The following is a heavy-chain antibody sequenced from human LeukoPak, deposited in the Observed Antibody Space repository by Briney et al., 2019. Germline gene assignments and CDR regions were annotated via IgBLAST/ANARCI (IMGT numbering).Heavy chain of an antibody. CDR2: IYYSGST. J-gene: IGHJ4*02. Sequence: SETLSLTCTVSGDSISSTIYYWGWIRQPPGMGLEWIGSIYYSGSTYYNPSLKSRVTISVDTSKNQFSLKLSSVTAADTAVYYCARRTVYYYDSSGLDYWGQGTLVTVSS. V-gene: IGHV4-39*01. D-gene: IGHD3-22*01. CDR3: ARRTVYYYDSSGLDY. CDR1: GDSISSTIYY.